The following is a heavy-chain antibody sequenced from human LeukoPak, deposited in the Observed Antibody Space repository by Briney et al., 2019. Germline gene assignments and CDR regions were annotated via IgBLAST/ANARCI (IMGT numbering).Heavy chain of an antibody. V-gene: IGHV3-23*01. CDR3: AKSYYDSSGYRGDFEN. J-gene: IGHJ4*02. D-gene: IGHD3-22*01. CDR1: GFTFSSYA. CDR2: ISGSGGST. Sequence: GSLRLSCAASGFTFSSYAMHWVRQAPGKGLEWVSAISGSGGSTYYADSVKGRFTISRDNSKNTLYLQMNSLRAEDTAVYYCAKSYYDSSGYRGDFENWGQGTLVTVSS.